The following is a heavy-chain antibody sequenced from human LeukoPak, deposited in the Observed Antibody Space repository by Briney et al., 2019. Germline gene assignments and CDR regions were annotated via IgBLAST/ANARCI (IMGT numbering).Heavy chain of an antibody. CDR2: ISGYT. J-gene: IGHJ4*02. Sequence: GGSLRLYSSDAGFTIYGFAMRRLGQAPGKGLEWVSGISGYTYYADSVKGRFTISRDNSRNTLYLQMNSLRAEDTAVYYCTKGFDTFFYDDCAIDHWGQGTLVIVSS. CDR3: TKGFDTFFYDDCAIDH. D-gene: IGHD2-21*02. V-gene: IGHV3-23*01. CDR1: GFTIYGFA.